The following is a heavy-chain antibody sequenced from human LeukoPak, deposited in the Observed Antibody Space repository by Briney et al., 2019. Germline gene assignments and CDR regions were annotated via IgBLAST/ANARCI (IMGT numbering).Heavy chain of an antibody. D-gene: IGHD2-2*01. CDR1: GGTFSSYA. CDR3: ARGPLPAAHGRDAFDI. J-gene: IGHJ3*02. Sequence: GASVKVSCKASGGTFSSYAISWVRQAPGQGLEWMGGIIPIFGTANYAQKFQGRVTITADESTSTAYMELSSLRSEDTAVYYCARGPLPAAHGRDAFDIWGQGTMVTVSS. V-gene: IGHV1-69*13. CDR2: IIPIFGTA.